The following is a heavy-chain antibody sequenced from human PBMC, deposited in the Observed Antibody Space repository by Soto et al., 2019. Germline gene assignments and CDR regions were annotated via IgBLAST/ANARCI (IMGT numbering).Heavy chain of an antibody. CDR2: IYYSGST. CDR1: GGSISSYY. CDR3: ARDPPLKGYFDY. Sequence: QVQLQESGPGLVKPSETLSLTCTVSGGSISSYYWSWIRQPPGKGLEWIGYIYYSGSTNYNPSLKSRVTISVDTSKNQFSLKLSSVTAADTAVYYCARDPPLKGYFDYWGQGTLVTVSS. J-gene: IGHJ4*02. V-gene: IGHV4-59*01.